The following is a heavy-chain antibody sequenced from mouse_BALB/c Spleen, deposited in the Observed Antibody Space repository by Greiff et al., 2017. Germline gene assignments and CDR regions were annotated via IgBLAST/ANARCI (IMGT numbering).Heavy chain of an antibody. CDR1: GYTFTSYY. CDR3: AEERRSAWFAY. CDR2: IYPGNVNT. Sequence: VKLQESGPELVKPGASVRISCKASGYTFTSYYIHWVKQRPGQGLEWIGWIYPGNVNTKYNEKFKGKATLTADKSSSTAYMQLSSLTSEDSAVYFCAEERRSAWFAYWGQGTLVTVSA. V-gene: IGHV1S56*01. J-gene: IGHJ3*01.